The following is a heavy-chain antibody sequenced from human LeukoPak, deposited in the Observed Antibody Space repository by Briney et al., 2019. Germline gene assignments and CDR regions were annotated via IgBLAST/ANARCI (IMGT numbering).Heavy chain of an antibody. CDR2: IAWNGVST. V-gene: IGHV3-9*01. Sequence: PGGSLRLSCVVSGFTFEDYAMHWVRQVPGKGLEWVSGIAWNGVSTAYADSVKGRFTVSRDNAKNSLYLQMNSLRVEDTAVYYCTRDSGRFRLDYWGQGILVTVSS. J-gene: IGHJ4*02. CDR3: TRDSGRFRLDY. CDR1: GFTFEDYA. D-gene: IGHD6-19*01.